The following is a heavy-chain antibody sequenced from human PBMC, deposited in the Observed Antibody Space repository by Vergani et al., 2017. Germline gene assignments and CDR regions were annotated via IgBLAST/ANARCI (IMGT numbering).Heavy chain of an antibody. CDR3: TIGPVVVTAPFDY. CDR1: GFTFSNDW. J-gene: IGHJ4*02. CDR2: IKSKTDGGTT. V-gene: IGHV3-15*01. Sequence: EVQLVESGGGLVKPGGSLRLSCAASGFTFSNDWMSWVRQAPGKGLEWVGRIKSKTDGGTTDYAAPVKGRFSISRDDSKNTLYLQMNSLKTEDTAVYYCTIGPVVVTAPFDYWGQGTLVTVSS. D-gene: IGHD2-21*02.